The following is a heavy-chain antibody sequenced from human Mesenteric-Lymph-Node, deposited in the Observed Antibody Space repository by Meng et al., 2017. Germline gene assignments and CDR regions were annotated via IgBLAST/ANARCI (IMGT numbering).Heavy chain of an antibody. V-gene: IGHV1-2*06. CDR1: GYTFTDYF. CDR2: ISPHSGGT. CDR3: VRSYYFGYNPRDY. D-gene: IGHD5-24*01. Sequence: QVQLVQSGAEVKKPGASVKVSCRASGYTFTDYFIPWVRQAPGQRPEWMGRISPHSGGTNYAQQFQDRVTVTSDTSTSTAYLEMTRLTSDDTAVYYCVRSYYFGYNPRDYWGQGTLVTVSS. J-gene: IGHJ4*02.